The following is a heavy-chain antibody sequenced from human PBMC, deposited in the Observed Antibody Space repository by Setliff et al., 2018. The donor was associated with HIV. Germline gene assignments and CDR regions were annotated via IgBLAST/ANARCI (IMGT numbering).Heavy chain of an antibody. CDR2: VHHSGRTT. Sequence: SETLSLTCAVDGGPFSGYYWGWIRQSPGKGLEWIGEVHHSGRTTNYNPSLKSRVTMSVDTSKNQFSLKLSSVTAADTAVYYCAFSKQMATMAFDYWGQGALVTVS. D-gene: IGHD5-12*01. CDR1: GGPFSGYY. V-gene: IGHV4-34*01. J-gene: IGHJ4*02. CDR3: AFSKQMATMAFDY.